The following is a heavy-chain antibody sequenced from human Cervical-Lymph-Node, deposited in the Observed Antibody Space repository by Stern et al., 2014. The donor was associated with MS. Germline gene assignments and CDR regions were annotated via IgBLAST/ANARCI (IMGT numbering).Heavy chain of an antibody. CDR2: LYSGGSS. J-gene: IGHJ6*02. CDR1: GFTVSSNY. D-gene: IGHD4-11*01. Sequence: VQLLQPGGGLIQPGGSLRLSCAASGFTVSSNYMTWVRQAPGKGLEWVSILYSGGSSYYADSVKGRFTISRDNSNNTLYLQMNSLRAEDTAVYYCARGRGTTITTEYSYYYYGMDVWGQGTTVTVSS. V-gene: IGHV3-53*01. CDR3: ARGRGTTITTEYSYYYYGMDV.